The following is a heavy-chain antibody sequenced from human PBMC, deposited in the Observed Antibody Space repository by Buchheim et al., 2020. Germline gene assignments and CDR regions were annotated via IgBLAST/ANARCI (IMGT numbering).Heavy chain of an antibody. CDR2: ISYDGSNK. Sequence: QVQLVESGGGVVQPGRSLRLSCAASGFTFSSYAMHWVRQAPGKGLEWVAVISYDGSNKYYADSVKGRFTISRDHSKNTLYLQMNSLRAEDTAVYYCAREGSDFWSGYYYYYYGMDVWGQGTT. J-gene: IGHJ6*02. CDR1: GFTFSSYA. CDR3: AREGSDFWSGYYYYYYGMDV. V-gene: IGHV3-30*04. D-gene: IGHD3-3*01.